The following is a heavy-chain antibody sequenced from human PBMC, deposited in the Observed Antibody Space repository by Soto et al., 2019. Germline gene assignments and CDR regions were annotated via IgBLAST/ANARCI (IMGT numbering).Heavy chain of an antibody. CDR2: ISYDGSNK. Sequence: GGSLRLSCAASGFTFSSYAMHWVRQAPGKGLEWVAVISYDGSNKYYADSVKGRFTISRDNSKNTPYLQMNSLRAEDTAVYYCAASEDYYDSSGPPIWGQGTMVTVSS. CDR3: AASEDYYDSSGPPI. CDR1: GFTFSSYA. V-gene: IGHV3-30-3*01. D-gene: IGHD3-22*01. J-gene: IGHJ3*02.